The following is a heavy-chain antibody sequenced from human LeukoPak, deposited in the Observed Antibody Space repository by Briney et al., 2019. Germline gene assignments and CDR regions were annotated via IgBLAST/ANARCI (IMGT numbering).Heavy chain of an antibody. CDR2: ISGSVGGT. CDR3: ATIRAGSSLDY. CDR1: GFTFSSDA. D-gene: IGHD6-6*01. V-gene: IGHV3-23*01. Sequence: GRSLRLSCAASGFTFSSDAMSWGRQAPGEGLEWVSGISGSVGGTYYAGSVKGRFTISRDNSKNPLYLQKNTLRAEDTAVYYCATIRAGSSLDYWGQGTLVTVSS. J-gene: IGHJ4*02.